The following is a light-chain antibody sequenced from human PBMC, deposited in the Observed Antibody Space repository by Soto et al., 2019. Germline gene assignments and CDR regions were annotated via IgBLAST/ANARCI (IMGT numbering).Light chain of an antibody. CDR1: SSNIGAAYD. Sequence: QAVVTQPPSVSGAPGQRVTISCTGSSSNIGAAYDVNWYQQLPGTAPKLLIYVNSNRPSGVPDRFSGSKSGTSASLAISGLQAEDEADYYCQSYDSSLSGYVFGTGTKVTVL. J-gene: IGLJ1*01. CDR2: VNS. CDR3: QSYDSSLSGYV. V-gene: IGLV1-40*01.